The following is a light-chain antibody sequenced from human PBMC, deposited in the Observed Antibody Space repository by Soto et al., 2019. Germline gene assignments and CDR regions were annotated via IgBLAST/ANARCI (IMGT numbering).Light chain of an antibody. CDR3: QKYNSAL. J-gene: IGKJ3*01. Sequence: DIQMTQSPSSLSASVGDRVTITCRASQGITHYLAWYQQKPGKVPKLLIYAASTLQSGVPSRFSGSGSGTDFTLTISSLQPEDVATYYCQKYNSALLGPGTKVDIK. CDR2: AAS. V-gene: IGKV1-27*01. CDR1: QGITHY.